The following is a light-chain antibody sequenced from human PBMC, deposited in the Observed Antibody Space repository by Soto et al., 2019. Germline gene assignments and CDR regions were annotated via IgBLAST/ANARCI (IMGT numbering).Light chain of an antibody. J-gene: IGKJ5*01. Sequence: LTRSPSELYLGCGGSASHSCMATRSVSSYLAWYQQKPGQAPRLLIYDASSRPTDIPARFSGSGSGTDFTLTISSLEPEDFALYYCQQRSNWPIPCGQGTRLEIK. CDR1: RSVSSY. V-gene: IGKV3-11*01. CDR3: QQRSNWPIP. CDR2: DAS.